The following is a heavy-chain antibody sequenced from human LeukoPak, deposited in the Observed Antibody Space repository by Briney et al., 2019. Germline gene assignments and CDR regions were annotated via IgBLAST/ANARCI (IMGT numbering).Heavy chain of an antibody. CDR1: GFTFSSNS. D-gene: IGHD3-10*01. CDR3: ASSSYVSGRYGMDV. J-gene: IGHJ6*02. V-gene: IGHV3-48*02. CDR2: ISSSRSTI. Sequence: GGSLRLSCAAFGFTFSSNSMNWVRQAPGKGLEWVSYISSSRSTIYYADSVKGRFTISRDNAGNSRYLQMNMLRDEDTAVYYCASSSYVSGRYGMDVWGQGTTVTVSS.